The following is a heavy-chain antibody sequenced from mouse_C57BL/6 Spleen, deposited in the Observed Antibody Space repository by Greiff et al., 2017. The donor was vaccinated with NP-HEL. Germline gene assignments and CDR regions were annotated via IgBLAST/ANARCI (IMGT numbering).Heavy chain of an antibody. CDR2: IDPSDSET. J-gene: IGHJ4*01. CDR1: GYTFTSYW. CDR3: ARNEDYGSRGYAMDY. V-gene: IGHV1-52*01. D-gene: IGHD1-1*01. Sequence: QVQLQQPGAELVRPGSSVKLSCKASGYTFTSYWMHWVKQRPIQGLEWIGNIDPSDSETHYNQKFKDKATLTVDKSSSTAYMQLSSLTSEDSAVYYCARNEDYGSRGYAMDYWGQGTSVTVSS.